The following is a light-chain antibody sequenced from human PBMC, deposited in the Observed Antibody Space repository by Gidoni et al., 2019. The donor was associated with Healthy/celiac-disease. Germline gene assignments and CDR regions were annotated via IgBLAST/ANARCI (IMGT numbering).Light chain of an antibody. CDR3: QQYDNLYT. J-gene: IGKJ2*01. CDR2: DAS. V-gene: IGKV1-33*01. Sequence: IQMTQSPSSLSASVGDRVTITCQASQDISNYLNWYQQKPGKAPKLLIYDASNLETGVPSRFSGSGSGTDFTFTISSLQPEDIATYYCQQYDNLYTFGQWTKLEIK. CDR1: QDISNY.